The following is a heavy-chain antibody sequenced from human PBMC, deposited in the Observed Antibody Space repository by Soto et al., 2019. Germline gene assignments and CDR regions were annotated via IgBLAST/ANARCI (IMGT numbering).Heavy chain of an antibody. Sequence: GGSLRLSCAASGFTFSSYDMHWVRQATGKGLEWVSAIGTAGDTYYPGSVKGRFTISRENAKNSLYLQMNSLRAGGTAVYYCARGPYGSGSPIAPYYFDYWGQGTLVTLSS. CDR2: IGTAGDT. D-gene: IGHD3-10*01. CDR3: ARGPYGSGSPIAPYYFDY. J-gene: IGHJ4*02. CDR1: GFTFSSYD. V-gene: IGHV3-13*01.